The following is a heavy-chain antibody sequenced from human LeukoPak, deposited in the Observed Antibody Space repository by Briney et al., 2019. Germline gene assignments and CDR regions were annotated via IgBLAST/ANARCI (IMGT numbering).Heavy chain of an antibody. J-gene: IGHJ4*02. CDR2: IYHSGST. CDR3: ARNPDPYYFDY. Sequence: SETLSPTCTVSGGSISSGGYYWSWIRQPPGKGLEWIGYIYHSGSTYYNPSLKSRVTISVDRSKNQFSLKLSSVTAADTAVYYCARNPDPYYFDYWGQGTLVTVSS. D-gene: IGHD1-14*01. CDR1: GGSISSGGYY. V-gene: IGHV4-30-2*01.